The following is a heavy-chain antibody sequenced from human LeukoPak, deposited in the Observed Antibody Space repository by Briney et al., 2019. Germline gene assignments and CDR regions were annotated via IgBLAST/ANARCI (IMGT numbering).Heavy chain of an antibody. V-gene: IGHV1-24*01. J-gene: IGHJ4*02. D-gene: IGHD6-13*01. CDR2: FDPEDGET. Sequence: ASVKVSCKVSGYTLTELSMHWVRQAPGKGLEWMGGFDPEDGETIYAQKFQGRVTMTEDTSTDTAYMELSSLRSEDTAVYYCATLGEDKQQLVRQTFDYWGQGTRVTVSS. CDR3: ATLGEDKQQLVRQTFDY. CDR1: GYTLTELS.